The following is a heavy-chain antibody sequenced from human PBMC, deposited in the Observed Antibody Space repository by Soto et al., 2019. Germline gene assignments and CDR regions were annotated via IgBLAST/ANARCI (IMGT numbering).Heavy chain of an antibody. CDR2: ISGSSFTI. J-gene: IGHJ3*01. Sequence: EVQLVESGEGLVQPGGSLRLSCTASRFAFSSSGMNWVRQAPGKGLEWVSYISGSSFTIYYADSVKGRFTISRDNARNSLYLQMNSLRAEDTAVYYCASYNWNDVKAFDFWGQGTMVTVSS. CDR3: ASYNWNDVKAFDF. CDR1: RFAFSSSG. V-gene: IGHV3-48*01. D-gene: IGHD1-1*01.